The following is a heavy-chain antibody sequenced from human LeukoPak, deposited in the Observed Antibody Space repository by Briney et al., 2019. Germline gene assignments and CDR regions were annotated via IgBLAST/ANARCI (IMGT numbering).Heavy chain of an antibody. CDR3: VRDPYYDILTGYYHFDY. D-gene: IGHD3-9*01. J-gene: IGHJ4*02. CDR1: GGSFSGYY. V-gene: IGHV4-34*01. Sequence: SETLALTCYLYGGSFSGYYWSWIRQSPGKGLEWIGSVYHSGNTYYNPSLKSRVTMSVDTSKNQFSLKLSSVTAADTAVYYCVRDPYYDILTGYYHFDYWGQGTLVTVSS. CDR2: VYHSGNT.